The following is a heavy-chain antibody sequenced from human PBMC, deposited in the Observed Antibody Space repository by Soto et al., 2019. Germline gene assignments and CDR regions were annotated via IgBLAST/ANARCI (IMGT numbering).Heavy chain of an antibody. J-gene: IGHJ6*03. CDR1: GGSFTSGAFY. Sequence: QLQLRESGPGLVKPSETLSLTCTVSGGSFTSGAFYWGWIRQPPGKGLEWIGSASYSGRTYYSPSLKSRATIFVDTARNQFPLRLSSVTAADTAVYYCARPLYMFPSSYSYHYMDVWGRGTTVTVSS. D-gene: IGHD3-22*01. CDR2: ASYSGRT. V-gene: IGHV4-39*01. CDR3: ARPLYMFPSSYSYHYMDV.